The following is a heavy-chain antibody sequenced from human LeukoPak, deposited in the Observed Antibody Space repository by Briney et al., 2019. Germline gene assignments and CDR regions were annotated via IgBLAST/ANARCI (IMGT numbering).Heavy chain of an antibody. V-gene: IGHV1-69*05. J-gene: IGHJ3*02. D-gene: IGHD3-22*01. CDR3: ARDSDYYDSSVGYAFDI. CDR2: IIPIFGTA. Sequence: ASVKVSCKASGGTFSSYAISWVRQAPGQGLEWMGRIIPIFGTANYAQKFQGRVTITTDESTSTAYMELSSLRSEDTAVYYCARDSDYYDSSVGYAFDIWGQGTVVTVSS. CDR1: GGTFSSYA.